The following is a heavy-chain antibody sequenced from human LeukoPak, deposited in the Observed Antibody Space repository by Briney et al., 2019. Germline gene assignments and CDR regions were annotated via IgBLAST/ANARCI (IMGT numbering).Heavy chain of an antibody. D-gene: IGHD3/OR15-3a*01. CDR2: IKLDVSET. J-gene: IGHJ4*02. CDR1: GVTLSSYW. CDR3: AGLEWPRGY. V-gene: IGHV3-7*01. Sequence: AGGSLRLSCAPSGVTLSSYWMSWVRQAPGKGLEWVANIKLDVSETYYVDSVKGRFTISRDNAKNSLYLQINSLRAEDTAAYYCAGLEWPRGYWGQGTLVTVSS.